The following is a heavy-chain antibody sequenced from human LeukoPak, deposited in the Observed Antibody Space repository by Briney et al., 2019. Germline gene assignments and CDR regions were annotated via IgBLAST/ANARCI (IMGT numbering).Heavy chain of an antibody. V-gene: IGHV1-8*03. CDR2: MNPNSGNT. CDR3: ARAGIAAPFDY. J-gene: IGHJ4*02. CDR1: GYTFTSYD. Sequence: ASVKVSCKASGYTFTSYDINWVRQATGQGLEWMGWMNPNSGNTGYAQKFQGRVTITRNTSIRTAYMELSSLRSEDTAVYYCARAGIAAPFDYWGQGTLVTVSS. D-gene: IGHD6-6*01.